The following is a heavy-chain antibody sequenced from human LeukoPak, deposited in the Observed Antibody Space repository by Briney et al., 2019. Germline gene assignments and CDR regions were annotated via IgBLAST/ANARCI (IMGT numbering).Heavy chain of an antibody. CDR1: GFTFSSYG. CDR2: ISGSGGST. D-gene: IGHD6-25*01. J-gene: IGHJ4*02. CDR3: ARVSGWDFDY. V-gene: IGHV3-23*01. Sequence: GGTLRLSCAASGFTFSSYGMSWVRQAPGKGLEWVSAISGSGGSTYYADSVKGRFTISRDNARNSLYLQMNSLRAEDTAVYYCARVSGWDFDYWGQGALVTVSS.